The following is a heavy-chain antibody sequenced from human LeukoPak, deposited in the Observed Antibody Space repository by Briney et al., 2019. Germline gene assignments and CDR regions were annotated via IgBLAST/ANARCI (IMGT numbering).Heavy chain of an antibody. V-gene: IGHV3-33*06. CDR3: AKVGDGDYYFDY. CDR1: GFAFSSYG. J-gene: IGHJ4*02. D-gene: IGHD4-17*01. Sequence: GGSLRLSCAASGFAFSSYGMHWVRQPPGKGLEWVAVIWYDGSNKYYVDSVKGRFTISRDNSKNTLYLQMNSLRAEDTAMYYCAKVGDGDYYFDYWGQGTLVTVSS. CDR2: IWYDGSNK.